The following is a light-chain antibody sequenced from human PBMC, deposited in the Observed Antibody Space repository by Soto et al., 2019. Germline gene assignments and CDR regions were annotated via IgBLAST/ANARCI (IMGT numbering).Light chain of an antibody. J-gene: IGLJ2*01. CDR3: RSYTSRRPLYVV. CDR1: SSDVGGYNY. Sequence: QSALTQPASVSGSPGQSITISCTGTSSDVGGYNYVSWYQQHPGKAPKLMIYEVSNRPSGVSNRFSGSKSGHTVSLTISGLQAEDEAHYHCRSYTSRRPLYVVFGGGTKLTVL. CDR2: EVS. V-gene: IGLV2-14*01.